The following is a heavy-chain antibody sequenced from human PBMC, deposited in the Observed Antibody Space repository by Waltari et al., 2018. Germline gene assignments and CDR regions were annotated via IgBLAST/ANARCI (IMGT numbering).Heavy chain of an antibody. CDR3: ARGRGDFWSGYRYYFDY. D-gene: IGHD3-3*01. J-gene: IGHJ4*02. CDR2: MNPNSGNT. Sequence: QVQLVQSGAEVKKPGASVKVSCKASGYTFTSYDINWLRQATGQGLEWMGWMNPNSGNTGYAQKFQGRVTMTRNTSISTAHMELSSLRSEDTAVYYCARGRGDFWSGYRYYFDYWGQGTLVTVSS. V-gene: IGHV1-8*01. CDR1: GYTFTSYD.